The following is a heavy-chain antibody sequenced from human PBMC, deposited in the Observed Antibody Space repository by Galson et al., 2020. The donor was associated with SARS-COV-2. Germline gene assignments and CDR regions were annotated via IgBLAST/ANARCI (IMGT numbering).Heavy chain of an antibody. J-gene: IGHJ1*01. V-gene: IGHV1-8*01. CDR1: GYTFTSYD. CDR2: MNPNSGNT. CDR3: ARSSGYTSSWTRGLILMVLECFQL. Sequence: GASVKVSCKATGYTFTSYDINWVRQASGQGLEWMGWMNPNSGNTGYAQKFQGRLTMTRNSAISTAYMELSSLTSEDTAVYYCARSSGYTSSWTRGLILMVLECFQLWGQGTPVTV. D-gene: IGHD6-13*01.